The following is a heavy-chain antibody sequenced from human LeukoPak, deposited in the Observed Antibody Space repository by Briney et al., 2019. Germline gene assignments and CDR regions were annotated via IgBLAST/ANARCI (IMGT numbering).Heavy chain of an antibody. CDR1: GFTFSSYG. CDR3: AREGLGSGLKRNDAFDI. D-gene: IGHD1-26*01. V-gene: IGHV3-30*19. CDR2: ISYDGSNK. J-gene: IGHJ3*02. Sequence: SLRLSCAASGFTFSSYGMHWVRQAPGKGLEWVAVISYDGSNKYYADSVKGRFTTSRDNSKNTLYLQMNSLRAEDTAVYYCAREGLGSGLKRNDAFDIWGQGTMVTVSS.